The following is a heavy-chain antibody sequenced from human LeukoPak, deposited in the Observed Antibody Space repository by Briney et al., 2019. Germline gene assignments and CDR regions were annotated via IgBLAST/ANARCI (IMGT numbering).Heavy chain of an antibody. CDR1: GFAVSHNY. J-gene: IGHJ4*02. D-gene: IGHD3-3*02. V-gene: IGHV3-53*01. CDR3: ATRSLISPY. CDR2: IYSGGST. Sequence: SGGSLRLSCAAPGFAVSHNYMSWVRQAPGKGLEWVSCIYSGGSTDYADSVKGRFTISRDNSRNTLYLQMNSLRAEDTAVYYCATRSLISPYWGQGTLVTVSS.